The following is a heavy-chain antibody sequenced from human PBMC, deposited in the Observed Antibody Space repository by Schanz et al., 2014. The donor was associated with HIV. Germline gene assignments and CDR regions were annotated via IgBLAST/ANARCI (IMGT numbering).Heavy chain of an antibody. Sequence: QVQLVESGGGVVQPWRSLRLSCAASGFTFSSYGMHWVRQAPGKGLEWVAVIWYDGTNKYYADSVKGRFTISRDNSKKTLYLQMNSLRAEDTAVYYCANTEFPYSSSSDYYYGMDVWGQGTTVTVSS. CDR2: IWYDGTNK. V-gene: IGHV3-33*06. J-gene: IGHJ6*02. D-gene: IGHD6-6*01. CDR1: GFTFSSYG. CDR3: ANTEFPYSSSSDYYYGMDV.